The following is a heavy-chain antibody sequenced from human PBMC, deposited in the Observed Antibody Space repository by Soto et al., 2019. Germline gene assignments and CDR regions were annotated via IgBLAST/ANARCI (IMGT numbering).Heavy chain of an antibody. CDR2: IYWDDDK. D-gene: IGHD2-15*01. V-gene: IGHV2-5*02. J-gene: IGHJ6*02. Sequence: QITLKESGPTLVKPTQTLTLTCTFSGFSLSTSGVGVAWIRQPPGKALEWLALIYWDDDKRYRPSLETRLTITKDTCKIQEVLTMTNMDSVDTATYYCAYLPCSGGSCYWFSYSGMDVWGQGTTVTVSS. CDR1: GFSLSTSGVG. CDR3: AYLPCSGGSCYWFSYSGMDV.